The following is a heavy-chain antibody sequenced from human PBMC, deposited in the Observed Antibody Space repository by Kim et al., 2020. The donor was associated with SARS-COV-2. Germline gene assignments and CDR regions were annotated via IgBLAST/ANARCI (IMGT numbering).Heavy chain of an antibody. Sequence: ADSVKGRFTISRDNSKNTLYLQMNSLRAEDTAVYYCAKGTIFGVVTKFDYWGQGTLVTVSS. D-gene: IGHD3-3*01. J-gene: IGHJ4*02. CDR3: AKGTIFGVVTKFDY. V-gene: IGHV3-30*02.